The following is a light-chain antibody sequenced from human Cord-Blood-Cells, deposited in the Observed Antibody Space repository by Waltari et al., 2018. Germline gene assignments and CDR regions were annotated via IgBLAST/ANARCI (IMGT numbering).Light chain of an antibody. CDR2: DVS. Sequence: PGQSITISCTGTSSDVGGYNYVSWYQQHPGKAPKLMIYDVSNRPSVVPNRFSGSKSGNTASLTISGLQAEDEADYYCSSYTSSSSRVFGTGTKVTVL. CDR3: SSYTSSSSRV. CDR1: SSDVGGYNY. J-gene: IGLJ1*01. V-gene: IGLV2-14*04.